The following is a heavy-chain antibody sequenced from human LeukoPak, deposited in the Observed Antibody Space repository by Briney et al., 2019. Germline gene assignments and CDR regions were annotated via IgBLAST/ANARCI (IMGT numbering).Heavy chain of an antibody. CDR1: GFTFSSYA. V-gene: IGHV3-23*01. D-gene: IGHD3-22*01. CDR3: ARGLYPDCYVSSGSSPPEH. Sequence: SGGSLRLSCAASGFTFSSYAMSWVRQAPGKGLEWVSVISGSGGNTYYADSVKGRFTISRDNSKNTLYLQLNSLSAEDTAVYYCARGLYPDCYVSSGSSPPEHWGQGTLVTVSS. CDR2: ISGSGGNT. J-gene: IGHJ1*01.